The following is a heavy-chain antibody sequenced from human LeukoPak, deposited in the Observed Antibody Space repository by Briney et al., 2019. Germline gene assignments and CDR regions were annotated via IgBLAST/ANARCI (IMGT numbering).Heavy chain of an antibody. CDR3: TRLTDIVVVPTTS. Sequence: PGGSLRLSCAASGFTFSDSAIHWVRHASGKGLEWVGRIRSKVNNYATVYAASVKGRFTISRDDSKNTAYLQMNTLQTDDTAVYYCTRLTDIVVVPTTSWGQGTLVTVSS. V-gene: IGHV3-73*01. D-gene: IGHD2-2*01. CDR1: GFTFSDSA. J-gene: IGHJ5*02. CDR2: IRSKVNNYAT.